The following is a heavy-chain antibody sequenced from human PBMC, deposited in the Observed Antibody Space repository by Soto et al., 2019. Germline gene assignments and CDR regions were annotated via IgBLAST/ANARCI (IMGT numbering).Heavy chain of an antibody. Sequence: GGSLRLSCAASGFTFDDYAMHWVRQAPGEGLEWVSGISWNSGSIGYADSVKGRFTISRDNAKNSLYLQMNSLRAEDTALYYCAKDHRGSLTDAFDIWGQGTMVTVSS. CDR3: AKDHRGSLTDAFDI. CDR1: GFTFDDYA. D-gene: IGHD3-10*01. CDR2: ISWNSGSI. V-gene: IGHV3-9*01. J-gene: IGHJ3*02.